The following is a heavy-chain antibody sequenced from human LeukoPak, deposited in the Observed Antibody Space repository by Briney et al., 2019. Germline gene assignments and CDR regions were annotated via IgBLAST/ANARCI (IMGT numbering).Heavy chain of an antibody. J-gene: IGHJ5*02. CDR3: APLPPPIPLVVPAASNNWFDP. V-gene: IGHV4-39*01. CDR2: IYYSGST. D-gene: IGHD2-2*01. CDR1: GGSISSSSYY. Sequence: SETLSLTCTVSGGSISSSSYYWGWIRQPPGKGLEWIGGIYYSGSTYYNPSLKSRVTISVDTSKNQFSLKLSSVTAADTAVYYCAPLPPPIPLVVPAASNNWFDPWGQGTLVTVSS.